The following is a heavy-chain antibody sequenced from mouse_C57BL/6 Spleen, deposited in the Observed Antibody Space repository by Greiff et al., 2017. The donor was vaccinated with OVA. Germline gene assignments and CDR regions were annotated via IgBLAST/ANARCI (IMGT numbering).Heavy chain of an antibody. V-gene: IGHV1-50*01. CDR2: IDPSYSYT. CDR1: GYTFTSYW. Sequence: QLQQPGAELVKPGASVKLSCKASGYTFTSYWMQWVKQRPGQGLEWIGEIDPSYSYTNYNQKFKGKATLTVDTSSSTAYMQLSSLTSEDYAGYYCARGTTEKDYWGQGTTLTVSS. CDR3: ARGTTEKDY. J-gene: IGHJ2*01. D-gene: IGHD1-1*01.